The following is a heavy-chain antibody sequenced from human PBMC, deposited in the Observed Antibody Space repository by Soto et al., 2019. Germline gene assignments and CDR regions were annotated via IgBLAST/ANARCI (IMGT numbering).Heavy chain of an antibody. CDR2: IYSGGGT. CDR1: MLSVSVNY. Sequence: PEWSVRHSGLAAMLSVSVNYITWVRQAPGKGLEWVSVIYSGGGTHFADSVKGRFTISRDNSKNTVYLQMSSLRDEDTAVYDCARASYALNPWG. D-gene: IGHD3-16*01. CDR3: ARASYALNP. V-gene: IGHV3-53*01. J-gene: IGHJ5*02.